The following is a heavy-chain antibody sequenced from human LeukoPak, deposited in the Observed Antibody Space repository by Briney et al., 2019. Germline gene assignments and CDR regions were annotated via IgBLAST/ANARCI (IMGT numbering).Heavy chain of an antibody. D-gene: IGHD6-19*01. CDR3: AKDRASGSGSYSYRGFDH. V-gene: IGHV3-74*01. CDR2: INGDGRNI. Sequence: PGGSLRLSCVASGFTFSSYWMHWVRQDPRKGLVWVSRINGDGRNINYADSVRGRFTISRDNAKNALYLQMNSLRAEDTAVYYCAKDRASGSGSYSYRGFDHWGQGTLVTVSS. CDR1: GFTFSSYW. J-gene: IGHJ5*02.